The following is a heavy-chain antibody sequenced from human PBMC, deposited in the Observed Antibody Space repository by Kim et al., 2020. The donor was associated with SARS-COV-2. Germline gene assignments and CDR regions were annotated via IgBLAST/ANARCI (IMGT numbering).Heavy chain of an antibody. CDR3: ASPLWFGELYY. CDR1: GFTFSSYG. D-gene: IGHD3-10*01. Sequence: GGSLRLSCAASGFTFSSYGMHWVRQAPGKGLEWVAVISYDGSNKYYADSVKGRFTISRDNSKNTLYLQMNSLRAEDTAVYYCASPLWFGELYYWGQGTLV. V-gene: IGHV3-33*05. CDR2: ISYDGSNK. J-gene: IGHJ4*02.